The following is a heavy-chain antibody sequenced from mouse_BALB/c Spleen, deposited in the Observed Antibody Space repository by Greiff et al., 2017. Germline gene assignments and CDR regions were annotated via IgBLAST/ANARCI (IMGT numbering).Heavy chain of an antibody. J-gene: IGHJ1*01. V-gene: IGHV5-12-2*01. D-gene: IGHD1-1*01. CDR2: ISNGGGST. CDR3: ARDRYYGSSTHWYFDV. CDR1: GFTFSSYT. Sequence: EVQRVESGGGLVQPGGSLKLSCAASGFTFSSYTMSWVRQTPEKRLEWVAYISNGGGSTYYPDTVKGRFTISRDNAKNTLYLQMSSLRSEDTAMYYCARDRYYGSSTHWYFDVWGAGTTVTVSS.